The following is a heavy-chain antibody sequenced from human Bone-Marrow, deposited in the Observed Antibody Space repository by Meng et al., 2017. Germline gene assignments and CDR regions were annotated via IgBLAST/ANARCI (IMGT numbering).Heavy chain of an antibody. CDR3: ARRYYESSGHNRHFDS. Sequence: GESLKISCAASGFTFSDYWMQWVRQAPGKGLVWVSRISTDGSITTYADSVKGRFTISRDNVENTLFLQMNSLRAEDTAVYYCARRYYESSGHNRHFDSWGQGALVTVSS. V-gene: IGHV3-74*01. J-gene: IGHJ4*02. CDR1: GFTFSDYW. D-gene: IGHD3-22*01. CDR2: ISTDGSIT.